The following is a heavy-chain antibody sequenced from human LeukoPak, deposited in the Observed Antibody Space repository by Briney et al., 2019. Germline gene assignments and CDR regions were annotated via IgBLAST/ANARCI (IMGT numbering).Heavy chain of an antibody. CDR1: GGSISSYY. J-gene: IGHJ4*02. D-gene: IGHD3-9*01. CDR2: IYYSGST. Sequence: PSETLSLTCTVSGGSISSYYWSWIRQPPGKGLEWIGYIYYSGSTNYNPSLKSRVTISVDTSKNQFSLKLSSVTAADTAVYYCARLTAPYDILTGYYFDYWGQGTLVTVSS. V-gene: IGHV4-59*01. CDR3: ARLTAPYDILTGYYFDY.